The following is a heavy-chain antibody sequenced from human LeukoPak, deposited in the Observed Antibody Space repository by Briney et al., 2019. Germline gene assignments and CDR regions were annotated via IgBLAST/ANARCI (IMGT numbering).Heavy chain of an antibody. D-gene: IGHD6-13*01. CDR2: IIPIFGTA. CDR3: ARHGAAAVLLFDY. CDR1: GGTFSSYA. V-gene: IGHV1-69*13. Sequence: GASVKVSCKASGGTFSSYAISWVRQAPGQGFEWMGGIIPIFGTANYAQKFQGRVTITADESTSTAYMELSSLRSEDTAVYYCARHGAAAVLLFDYWGQGTLVTVSS. J-gene: IGHJ4*02.